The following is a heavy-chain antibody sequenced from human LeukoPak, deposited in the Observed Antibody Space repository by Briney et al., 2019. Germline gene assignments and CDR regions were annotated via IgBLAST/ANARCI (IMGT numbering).Heavy chain of an antibody. D-gene: IGHD2-15*01. Sequence: GASVKVSCKASGYTFTSYYMHWVRQAPGRGLEWMGIINPSGGNTSYAQKFQGRVTMTRDTSTSTVYMELSSLRSEDTAVHYCARDVSDCSGGSCYSYFDYWGQGTLVTVSS. V-gene: IGHV1-46*01. CDR2: INPSGGNT. CDR1: GYTFTSYY. CDR3: ARDVSDCSGGSCYSYFDY. J-gene: IGHJ4*02.